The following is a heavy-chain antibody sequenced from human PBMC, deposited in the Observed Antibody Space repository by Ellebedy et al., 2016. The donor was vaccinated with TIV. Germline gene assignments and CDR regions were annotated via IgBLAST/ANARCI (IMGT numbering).Heavy chain of an antibody. CDR3: ASGIWSAYLW. CDR2: ISGDGTST. CDR1: GFTFSSQW. Sequence: PGGSLRLSCAASGFTFSSQWMHWVRQAPGKGLAWVSRISGDGTSTNYVDSVKGRFTISRDNAKNTLYLQMDSLKADDTAVYYCASGIWSAYLWWGQGTLVTVSS. V-gene: IGHV3-74*01. J-gene: IGHJ4*02. D-gene: IGHD3-3*01.